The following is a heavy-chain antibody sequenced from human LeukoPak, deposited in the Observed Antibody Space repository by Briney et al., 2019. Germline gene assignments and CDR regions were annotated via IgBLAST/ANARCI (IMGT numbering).Heavy chain of an antibody. CDR2: IIPIFGTT. CDR3: ARIVGAFGGGPDNWFDP. Sequence: ASVKVSCKASGGTFNSFAITWVRQAPGQGLEWMGGIIPIFGTTNYAQKFQGRATITADESTTTAYMELSSLTSEDTAVYYCARIVGAFGGGPDNWFDPWGQGTLVTVSS. J-gene: IGHJ5*02. CDR1: GGTFNSFA. D-gene: IGHD1-26*01. V-gene: IGHV1-69*13.